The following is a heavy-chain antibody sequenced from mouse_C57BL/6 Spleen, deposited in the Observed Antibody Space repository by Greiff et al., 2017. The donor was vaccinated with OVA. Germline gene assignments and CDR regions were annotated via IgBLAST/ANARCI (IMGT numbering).Heavy chain of an antibody. Sequence: VQLQQPGAELVMPGASVKLSCKASGYTFTSYWMHWVKQRPGQGLEWIGEIDPSDSYTNYNQKFKGKSTLTVDKSSSTAYMQLSSLTSEDSAVYYCARGNVAHWYFDVWGTGTTVTVSS. J-gene: IGHJ1*03. CDR2: IDPSDSYT. CDR3: ARGNVAHWYFDV. D-gene: IGHD1-1*01. CDR1: GYTFTSYW. V-gene: IGHV1-69*01.